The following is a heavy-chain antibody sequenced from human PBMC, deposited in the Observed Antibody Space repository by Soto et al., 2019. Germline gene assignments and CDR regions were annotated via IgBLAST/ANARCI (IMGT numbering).Heavy chain of an antibody. Sequence: PSATLSITCAVSGGSISSSNWWSWVRQPPRKGLEWIGEIFYPGSSNYNPSLKSRVTMSVDTSKSQFSLSLSSVTAADTAVYYCARGAISTKIEFWGHGILVTVSS. CDR1: GGSISSSNW. CDR3: ARGAISTKIEF. CDR2: IFYPGSS. V-gene: IGHV4-4*02. D-gene: IGHD2-2*02. J-gene: IGHJ4*01.